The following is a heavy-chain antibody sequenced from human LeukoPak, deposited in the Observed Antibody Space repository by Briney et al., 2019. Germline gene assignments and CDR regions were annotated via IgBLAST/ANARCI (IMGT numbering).Heavy chain of an antibody. Sequence: SETLSLTCAVSGYSISSGYYWGWIGQPPGRGLEWIGSIYHSGSTHYNPSLKSRVTISVDTSKNQFSLKLSSVTAADTAVYYCARNGTSSYFDYWGQGTLVTVSS. J-gene: IGHJ4*02. V-gene: IGHV4-38-2*01. CDR2: IYHSGST. CDR3: ARNGTSSYFDY. D-gene: IGHD2-2*01. CDR1: GYSISSGYY.